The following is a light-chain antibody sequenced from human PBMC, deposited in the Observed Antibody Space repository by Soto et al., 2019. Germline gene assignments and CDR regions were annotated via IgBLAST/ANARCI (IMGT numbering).Light chain of an antibody. Sequence: AIQMTQSPSSLSASIGDRVTIACRASQGIRNELGWYQQRPGKAPTLLIYAASTLQSGVPSRFSGSVSGTHFTLTISSLQPEDFATYYCLQEYNYPRTFGQGTKVEI. CDR1: QGIRNE. V-gene: IGKV1-6*01. J-gene: IGKJ1*01. CDR2: AAS. CDR3: LQEYNYPRT.